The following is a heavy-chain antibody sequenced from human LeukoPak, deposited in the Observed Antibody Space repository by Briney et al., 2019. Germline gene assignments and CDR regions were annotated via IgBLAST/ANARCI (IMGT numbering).Heavy chain of an antibody. CDR2: IYYSGST. CDR1: GGSISSYY. J-gene: IGHJ4*02. Sequence: SETLSLTCTVYGGSISSYYWSWIGEPPGKGLEWIGYIYYSGSTNYNPSLKSRVTISVDTSKNQFSLQLNSVTPEDTAMYYCARGYNYAYDYWGQGTLVTVSS. CDR3: ARGYNYAYDY. D-gene: IGHD5-18*01. V-gene: IGHV4-59*12.